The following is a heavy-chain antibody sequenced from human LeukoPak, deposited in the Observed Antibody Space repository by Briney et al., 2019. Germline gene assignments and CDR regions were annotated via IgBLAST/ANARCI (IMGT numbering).Heavy chain of an antibody. V-gene: IGHV1-24*01. CDR3: ATDLRVDRGFDY. J-gene: IGHJ4*02. Sequence: ASVKVSCKVSGYTLTELSMHWVRQAPGKGLEWMGGFDPEDGETIYAQKFQGRVTMTEDTSTDTAYMELSSLRSEDTAVYYCATDLRVDRGFDYWGQGTLVTVSS. CDR2: FDPEDGET. D-gene: IGHD3-10*01. CDR1: GYTLTELS.